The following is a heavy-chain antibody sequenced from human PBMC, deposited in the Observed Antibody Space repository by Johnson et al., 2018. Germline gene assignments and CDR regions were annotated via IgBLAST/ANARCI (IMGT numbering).Heavy chain of an antibody. D-gene: IGHD3-22*01. CDR2: IRTVSHYI. Sequence: EVQLVESGGGLVKPGGSLRLSCVASGFTFSYYGMNWVRQDPGQGLEWVSSIRTVSHYIYYAAPVQGRFTTSRENAANSLYLQMNSLRAEDPAVYYRASLSGGYAPYHMDAWGQGTTVTVSS. V-gene: IGHV3-21*01. CDR1: GFTFSYYG. CDR3: ASLSGGYAPYHMDA. J-gene: IGHJ6*02.